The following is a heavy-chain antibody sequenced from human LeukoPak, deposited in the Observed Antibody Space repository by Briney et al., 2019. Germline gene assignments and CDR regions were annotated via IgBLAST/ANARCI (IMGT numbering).Heavy chain of an antibody. CDR2: ISSSSSYI. J-gene: IGHJ4*02. CDR3: AKDRIIVLPPAIAPVDY. CDR1: GFTFSVYS. V-gene: IGHV3-21*04. Sequence: GGSLRLSCAASGFTFSVYSMNWVRQAPGKGLEWVSSISSSSSYIYYADSVKGRFTISRDNAKNSLYLQMNSLRAEDTALYYCAKDRIIVLPPAIAPVDYWGQGTLVTVSS. D-gene: IGHD2-2*01.